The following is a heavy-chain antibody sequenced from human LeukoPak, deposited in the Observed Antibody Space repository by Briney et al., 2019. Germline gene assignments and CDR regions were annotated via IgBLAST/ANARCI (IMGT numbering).Heavy chain of an antibody. CDR3: ARDPTYYYDSSGYYFFDY. CDR1: GFTFSSYS. CDR2: ISSSSSYI. Sequence: GGSLRLSCAASGFTFSSYSMNWVRQAPGKGLEWVSSISSSSSYIYYADSVKGRFTISRDNAKNSLYLQMNGLRAEDTAVYYCARDPTYYYDSSGYYFFDYWGQGTLVTVSS. V-gene: IGHV3-21*01. J-gene: IGHJ4*02. D-gene: IGHD3-22*01.